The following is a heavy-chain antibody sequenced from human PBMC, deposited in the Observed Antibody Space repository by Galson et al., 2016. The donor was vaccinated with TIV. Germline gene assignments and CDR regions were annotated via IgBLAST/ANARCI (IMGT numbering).Heavy chain of an antibody. V-gene: IGHV4-59*01. D-gene: IGHD3-16*01. CDR1: GGSITNYY. J-gene: IGHJ6*02. CDR2: VYYSGTT. Sequence: LSLTCAVSGGSITNYYWNWIRQAPGEGLEWIGDVYYSGTTNYNPSLSSRVTISIDTSKNQFSLKLSSLTAADTAVYYCAKAPGLTSPSWGLYDYHYYLDVWGQGTTVTVSS. CDR3: AKAPGLTSPSWGLYDYHYYLDV.